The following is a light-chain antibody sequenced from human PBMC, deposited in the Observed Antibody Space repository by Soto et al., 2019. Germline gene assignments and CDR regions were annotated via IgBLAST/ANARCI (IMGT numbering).Light chain of an antibody. CDR2: ANY. Sequence: QSVLTQPPSVSAAPGQKVTISCSGSSSNIGSYSVSWYQQLPGTAPKLLIYANYERPSGIPDRFSGSKSGTSATLGITGLQTGDEADYYCGAWDGSLTGGVFGGGTKVTVL. V-gene: IGLV1-51*02. J-gene: IGLJ2*01. CDR3: GAWDGSLTGGV. CDR1: SSNIGSYS.